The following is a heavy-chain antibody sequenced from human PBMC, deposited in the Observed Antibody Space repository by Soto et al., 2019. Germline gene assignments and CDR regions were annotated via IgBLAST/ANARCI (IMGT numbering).Heavy chain of an antibody. V-gene: IGHV1-69*01. CDR2: IIPIFGTA. Sequence: QVQLVQSGAEVKKPGSSVKVSCKASGGTFSSYAFSWVRQAPGQGLEWMGGIIPIFGTANYAQKFQGRVTITADESTSTAYMELSSLRSEDTAVYYCARVHCSGGSCANWFDPWGQGTLVTVSS. CDR3: ARVHCSGGSCANWFDP. CDR1: GGTFSSYA. J-gene: IGHJ5*02. D-gene: IGHD2-15*01.